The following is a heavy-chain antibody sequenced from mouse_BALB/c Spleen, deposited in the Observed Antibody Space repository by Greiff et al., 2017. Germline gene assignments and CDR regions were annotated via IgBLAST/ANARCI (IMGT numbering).Heavy chain of an antibody. V-gene: IGHV14-3*02. CDR1: GFNIKDTY. Sequence: EVQLQQSGAELVKPGASVKLSCTASGFNIKDTYMHWVKQRPEQGLEWIGRIDPANGNTKYDPKFQGKATITADTSSNTAYLQLSSLTSEDTAVYYCERGDLPPYFDYWGQGTTLTVSS. CDR2: IDPANGNT. J-gene: IGHJ2*01. CDR3: ERGDLPPYFDY.